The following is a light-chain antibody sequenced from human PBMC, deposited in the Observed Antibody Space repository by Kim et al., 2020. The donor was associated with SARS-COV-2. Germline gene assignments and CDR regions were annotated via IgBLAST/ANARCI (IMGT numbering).Light chain of an antibody. Sequence: SVSTEKTARITCSGEKLGDKKVCWEQQKPGQSPRLVIYEDRKRPSGIPERFCGYNAGNTATLTISGDQAMDEADYYCQAWDRSNVVFGGGTQLTVL. CDR3: QAWDRSNVV. CDR2: EDR. J-gene: IGLJ2*01. CDR1: KLGDKK. V-gene: IGLV3-1*01.